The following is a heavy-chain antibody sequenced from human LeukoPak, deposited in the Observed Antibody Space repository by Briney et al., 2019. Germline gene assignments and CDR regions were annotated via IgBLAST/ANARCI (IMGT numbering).Heavy chain of an antibody. V-gene: IGHV3-21*01. J-gene: IGHJ4*02. Sequence: GGSLRLSCAASGFTFSSYSMNWVRQAPGKGLEWVSSISSSSSYIYYADSVKGRFTTSRDNAKNSLYLQMNSLRAEDTAVYYCASDSSGWYYFDYWGQGTLVTVSS. D-gene: IGHD6-19*01. CDR1: GFTFSSYS. CDR2: ISSSSSYI. CDR3: ASDSSGWYYFDY.